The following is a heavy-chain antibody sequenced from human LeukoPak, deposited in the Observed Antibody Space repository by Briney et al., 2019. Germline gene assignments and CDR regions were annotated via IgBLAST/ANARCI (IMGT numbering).Heavy chain of an antibody. CDR1: GYSFTSYW. CDR2: IYPGDSDT. J-gene: IGHJ4*02. D-gene: IGHD3-22*01. V-gene: IGHV5-51*01. CDR3: ARHGRGNYYDSSGYYAPVVY. Sequence: GESLKISCKGSGYSFTSYWIGWVRQMPGKGLEWMGIIYPGDSDTRYSPSFQGQVTISADKSISTAYLQWSSLKASDTAMYYCARHGRGNYYDSSGYYAPVVYWGQGTLVTVTS.